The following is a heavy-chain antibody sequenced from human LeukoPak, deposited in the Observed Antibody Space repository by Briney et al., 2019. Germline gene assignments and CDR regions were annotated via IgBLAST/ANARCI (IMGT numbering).Heavy chain of an antibody. D-gene: IGHD3-10*01. J-gene: IGHJ6*02. V-gene: IGHV4-34*01. CDR1: GGSFSGYY. CDR2: INHSGST. Sequence: SETLSLTCAVYGGSFSGYYWSWIRQPPGKGLEWIGEINHSGSTNYNPSLKSRVTISVDTSKNQFSLKLSSVTAADTAVYYCAGDAYYYGSGSYYYYYGMDVWGQGTTVTVSS. CDR3: AGDAYYYGSGSYYYYYGMDV.